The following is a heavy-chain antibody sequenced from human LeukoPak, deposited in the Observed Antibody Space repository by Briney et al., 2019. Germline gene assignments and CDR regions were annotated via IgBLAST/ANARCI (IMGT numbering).Heavy chain of an antibody. CDR2: IIPKSGDS. J-gene: IGHJ3*02. D-gene: IGHD6-13*01. Sequence: GASVKVSCEASGYTFSGYYIHWVRQAPGQGLEWMGRIIPKSGDSKYTQKFQGRVAMTRDTSITTAYMELTRLTSDDTAVYFCARSGSGSSWYGGTMWSFDIWGQGTLVTVSS. CDR3: ARSGSGSSWYGGTMWSFDI. V-gene: IGHV1-2*06. CDR1: GYTFSGYY.